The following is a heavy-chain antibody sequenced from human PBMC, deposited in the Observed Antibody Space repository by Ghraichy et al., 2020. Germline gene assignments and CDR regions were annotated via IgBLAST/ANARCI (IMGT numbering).Heavy chain of an antibody. D-gene: IGHD1-26*01. Sequence: GGSLRLSCAASGFTFSSYAMSWVRQAQGKGLEWVSAISGSGGSTYYADSVKGRFTISRDNSKNTLYLQMNSLRAEDTAVYYCAKDPSYLYYYGMDVWGQGTTVTVSS. J-gene: IGHJ6*02. V-gene: IGHV3-23*01. CDR1: GFTFSSYA. CDR2: ISGSGGST. CDR3: AKDPSYLYYYGMDV.